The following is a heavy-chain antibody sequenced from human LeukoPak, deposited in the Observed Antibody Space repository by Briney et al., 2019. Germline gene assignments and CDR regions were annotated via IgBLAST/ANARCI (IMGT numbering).Heavy chain of an antibody. CDR2: IIPILGIA. V-gene: IGHV1-69*04. J-gene: IGHJ6*02. Sequence: ASVKVSCKASGGTFSSYAISWVRQAPGQGLEWTGRIIPILGIANYAQKFQGRVTITADKSTSTAYMELSSLRSEDTAVYYCARDGAYQQSYYYYGMDVWGQGTTVTVSS. CDR3: ARDGAYQQSYYYYGMDV. D-gene: IGHD6-13*01. CDR1: GGTFSSYA.